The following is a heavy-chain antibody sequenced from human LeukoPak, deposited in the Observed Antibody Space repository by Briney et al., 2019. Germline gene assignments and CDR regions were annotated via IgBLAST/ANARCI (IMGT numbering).Heavy chain of an antibody. V-gene: IGHV4-34*01. D-gene: IGHD4-17*01. CDR2: INHSGSA. Sequence: SETLSLICTVSGGSISSYYWSWIRQPPGKGLEWIGEINHSGSANYNPSLKSRVTISLDTSKNQFSLKLSSVTAADTAVYYCARGQGTVTTHWGQGTLVTVSS. CDR1: GGSISSYY. J-gene: IGHJ4*02. CDR3: ARGQGTVTTH.